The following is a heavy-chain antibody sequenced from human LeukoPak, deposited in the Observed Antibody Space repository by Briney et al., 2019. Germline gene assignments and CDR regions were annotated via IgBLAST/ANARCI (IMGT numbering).Heavy chain of an antibody. J-gene: IGHJ6*03. D-gene: IGHD3-10*01. V-gene: IGHV3-7*01. Sequence: GGSLRLSCAASGFSLSDYWMSWVRQAPGKGLEWVANIKQDGSEKYYVDSVKGRFTISRDNAKNSLYLQMNSLRAEDTAVYYCARDYVGTWFGPYYYYYMDVWGKGTTVTVSS. CDR2: IKQDGSEK. CDR1: GFSLSDYW. CDR3: ARDYVGTWFGPYYYYYMDV.